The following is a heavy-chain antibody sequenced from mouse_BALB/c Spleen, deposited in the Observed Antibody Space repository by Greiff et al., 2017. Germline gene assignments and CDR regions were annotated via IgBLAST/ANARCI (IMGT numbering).Heavy chain of an antibody. Sequence: QVQLQQPGAELVKPGASVKLSCKASGYTFTSYWMHWVKQRPGQGLEWIGAINPSNGRTNYNEKFKSKATLTVDKSSSTAYMQLSSLTSEDSAVYYGARRDGGDYWGQGTTLTVSS. J-gene: IGHJ2*01. V-gene: IGHV1S81*02. D-gene: IGHD2-3*01. CDR2: INPSNGRT. CDR3: ARRDGGDY. CDR1: GYTFTSYW.